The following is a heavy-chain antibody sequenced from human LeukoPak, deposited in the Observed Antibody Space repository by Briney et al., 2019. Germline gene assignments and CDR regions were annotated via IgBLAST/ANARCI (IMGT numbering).Heavy chain of an antibody. D-gene: IGHD6-13*01. V-gene: IGHV3-48*01. CDR2: ISSSSSTI. Sequence: GGSLRLSCAASGFTFSSYSMNWVRQAPGKGLEWVSYISSSSSTIYYADSVKGRFTISRDNAKNSLYLQMNSLRAEDTAVYYCARGGARRSSSRPFDYWGQGTLVTVSS. J-gene: IGHJ4*02. CDR3: ARGGARRSSSRPFDY. CDR1: GFTFSSYS.